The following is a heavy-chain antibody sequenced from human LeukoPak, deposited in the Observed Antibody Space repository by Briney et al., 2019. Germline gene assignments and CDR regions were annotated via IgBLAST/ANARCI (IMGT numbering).Heavy chain of an antibody. V-gene: IGHV4-59*01. CDR2: IYYSGST. CDR1: GGSISGYY. Sequence: SETLSLTCTVSGGSISGYYYSWIRPPPGKGLEWIGYIYYSGSTNYNPSLKSRVAISVDTSKKQFSLKLSSVTAADTALYYCARGVAASLHGLWGQATLVTVSS. CDR3: ARGVAASLHGL. J-gene: IGHJ4*02. D-gene: IGHD6-13*01.